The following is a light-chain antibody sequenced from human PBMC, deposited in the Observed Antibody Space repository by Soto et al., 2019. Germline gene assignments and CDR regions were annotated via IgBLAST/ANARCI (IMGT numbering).Light chain of an antibody. CDR1: TGAVTSGHY. J-gene: IGLJ3*02. CDR3: LLSSGGPGV. CDR2: DTN. Sequence: QAVVTQEASLTVSPGGTVTLTCGSSTGAVTSGHYPYWFQQKPGQAPRTLIYDTNNKHYWTPARFSGSLRGGKAALTLSGAQPDDEADYCCLLSSGGPGVFGGGTQLTVL. V-gene: IGLV7-46*01.